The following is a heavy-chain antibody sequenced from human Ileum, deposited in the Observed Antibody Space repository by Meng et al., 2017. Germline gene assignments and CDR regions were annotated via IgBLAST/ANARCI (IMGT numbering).Heavy chain of an antibody. CDR1: GFTFSDYY. D-gene: IGHD2-2*02. V-gene: IGHV3-11*01. J-gene: IGHJ4*02. CDR2: VTRSGDTT. Sequence: VRRGGVWGGSVKPGGSLRLSCAASGFTFSDYYMSWVRQAPGKGLEWVSYVTRSGDTTYYADSVKGRFTISRDNAKNSLYLQMNSLRAEDTAVYYCARPQYTYGRDPFEHWGQGALVTVSS. CDR3: ARPQYTYGRDPFEH.